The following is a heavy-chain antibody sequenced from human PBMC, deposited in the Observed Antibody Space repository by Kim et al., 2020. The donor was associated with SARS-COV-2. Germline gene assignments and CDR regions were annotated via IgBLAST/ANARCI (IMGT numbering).Heavy chain of an antibody. J-gene: IGHJ6*01. V-gene: IGHV4-39*02. CDR2: IYYSGST. Sequence: SETLSLTCTVSGGSISSSSYYWGWIRQPPGKGLEWIGSIYYSGSTYYNPSLKSRVTISVDTSKNQFSLKLSSVTAADTAVYYCARDENPAIAAAGQSYY. CDR3: ARDENPAIAAAGQSYY. D-gene: IGHD6-13*01. CDR1: GGSISSSSYY.